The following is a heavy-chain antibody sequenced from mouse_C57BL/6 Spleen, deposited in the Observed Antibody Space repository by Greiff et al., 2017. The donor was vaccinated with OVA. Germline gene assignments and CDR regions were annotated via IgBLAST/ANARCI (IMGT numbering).Heavy chain of an antibody. CDR1: GFTFSDYG. V-gene: IGHV5-17*01. J-gene: IGHJ1*03. D-gene: IGHD1-1*01. Sequence: EVKVEESGAGLVKPGASLKLSCAASGFTFSDYGMHWVRQAPEQGLEWVAYISSGSSTIYYADTVKGRFTISRDNAKNTLFLQMTSLRSEDTAMYYCERHYYGSHYCYFDVWGRGTTVTVSS. CDR3: ERHYYGSHYCYFDV. CDR2: ISSGSSTI.